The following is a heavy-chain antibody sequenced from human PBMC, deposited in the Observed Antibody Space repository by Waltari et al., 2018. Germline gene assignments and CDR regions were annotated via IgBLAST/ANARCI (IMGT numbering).Heavy chain of an antibody. CDR2: INHSGST. CDR3: ARGFNRRGNYYYYMDV. V-gene: IGHV4-34*01. CDR1: GGSFSGYY. J-gene: IGHJ6*03. Sequence: QVQLQQWGAGLLKPSETLSLTCAVYGGSFSGYYWSWIRQPPGKGLEWIGEINHSGSTNYNPSLKSRVTISVDTSKNQFSLKLSSVTAADTAVYYCARGFNRRGNYYYYMDVWGKGTTVTVSS. D-gene: IGHD3-16*01.